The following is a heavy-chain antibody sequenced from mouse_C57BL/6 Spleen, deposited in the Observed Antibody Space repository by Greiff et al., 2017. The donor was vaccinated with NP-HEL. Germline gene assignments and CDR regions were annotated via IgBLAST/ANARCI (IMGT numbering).Heavy chain of an antibody. V-gene: IGHV1-75*01. CDR1: FSPFPSSS. Sequence: QVQLQQSGPELVKPGASVTLSFPSSFSPFPSSSLPFFPPIPFPLLAWIGWIFPGSGSTYYNEKFKGKATLTVDKSSSTAYMLLSSLTSEDSAVYFCARYNYYGSSYYFDYWGQGTTLTVSS. J-gene: IGHJ2*01. CDR3: ARYNYYGSSYYFDY. D-gene: IGHD1-1*01. CDR2: IFPGSGST.